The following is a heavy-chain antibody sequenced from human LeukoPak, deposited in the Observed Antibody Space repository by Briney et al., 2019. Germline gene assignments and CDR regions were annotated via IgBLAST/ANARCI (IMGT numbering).Heavy chain of an antibody. CDR3: TRTSYDSSACYY. CDR1: GGSISSYY. J-gene: IGHJ4*02. D-gene: IGHD3-22*01. CDR2: IYYSGST. Sequence: SETLSLTCTVSGGSISSYYWSWIRQPPGKGLEWIGYIYYSGSTNYNPSLKSRVTISVDKSKNQFSLKLSSVTAADTAVYYCTRTSYDSSACYYWGQGTLVTVSS. V-gene: IGHV4-59*12.